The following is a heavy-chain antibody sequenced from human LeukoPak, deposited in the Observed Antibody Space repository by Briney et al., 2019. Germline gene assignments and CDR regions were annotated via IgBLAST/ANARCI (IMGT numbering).Heavy chain of an antibody. CDR3: ASGGTMVRGVIFY. D-gene: IGHD3-10*01. V-gene: IGHV3-74*01. J-gene: IGHJ4*02. CDR1: GFIFRSYW. CDR2: IDCDGSST. Sequence: GRSLRLPCAASGFIFRSYWMHWVRQAPGKGLVWVSRIDCDGSSTSYADSVKGRFTSPRDNAKNTLYLQRNSLRAEATAVYYCASGGTMVRGVIFYSGQGTLVTVSS.